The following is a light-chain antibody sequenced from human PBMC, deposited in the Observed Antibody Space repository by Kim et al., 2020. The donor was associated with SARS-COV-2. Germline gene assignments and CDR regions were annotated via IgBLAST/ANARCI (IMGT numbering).Light chain of an antibody. V-gene: IGLV3-19*01. CDR1: SLRSYY. CDR2: GKN. CDR3: NSRDSNDNVV. Sequence: SSELTQDPAVSVALGQTVRITCQGDSLRSYYATWYQQKPGQAPILVIYGKNNRPSGIPDRFSGSSSGNTASLTITGTQAGDEADYYCNSRDSNDNVVFGGGTLLTVL. J-gene: IGLJ2*01.